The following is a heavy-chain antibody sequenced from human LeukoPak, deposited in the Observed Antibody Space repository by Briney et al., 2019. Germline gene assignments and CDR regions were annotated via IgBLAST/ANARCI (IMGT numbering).Heavy chain of an antibody. D-gene: IGHD6-19*01. CDR1: GYTFTNYY. Sequence: ASVKVSCKASGYTFTNYYIHWVRQAPGQGLEWMGIINPSGGSTSYAQKFQGRVTMTRDMSTSTVYMELSSLRSEDTAVYYCARDVAVAGTKSHNWFDPWGQGTLVTVSS. CDR2: INPSGGST. V-gene: IGHV1-46*01. CDR3: ARDVAVAGTKSHNWFDP. J-gene: IGHJ5*02.